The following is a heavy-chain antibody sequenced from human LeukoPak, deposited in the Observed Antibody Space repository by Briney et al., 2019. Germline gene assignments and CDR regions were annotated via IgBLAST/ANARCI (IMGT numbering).Heavy chain of an antibody. CDR1: GFTLSKYG. V-gene: IGHV3-23*01. CDR2: ISKSGDIT. J-gene: IGHJ4*02. Sequence: PGGSLRLSCAAPGFTLSKYGMKWVRQAAGKGLEYVSGISKSGDITHYVDSVKGRFTISRDNSKNTLYLQMNSLRAEDTALYYCATEGFYYWGPGTLVTVSS. CDR3: ATEGFYY.